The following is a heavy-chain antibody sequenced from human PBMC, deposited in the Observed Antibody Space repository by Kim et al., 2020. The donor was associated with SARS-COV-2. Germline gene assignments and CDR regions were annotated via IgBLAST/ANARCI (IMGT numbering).Heavy chain of an antibody. D-gene: IGHD5-18*01. Sequence: GESLKISCKGSGYSFTSYWIGWVRQMPGKGLEWMGIIYPGDSDTRYSPSFQGQVTISADKSISTAYLQCSSLKASDTAMYYSARLSYSYPGGGYYYYGMDIGGRETAVTISS. J-gene: IGHJ6*02. CDR1: GYSFTSYW. V-gene: IGHV5-51*01. CDR3: ARLSYSYPGGGYYYYGMDI. CDR2: IYPGDSDT.